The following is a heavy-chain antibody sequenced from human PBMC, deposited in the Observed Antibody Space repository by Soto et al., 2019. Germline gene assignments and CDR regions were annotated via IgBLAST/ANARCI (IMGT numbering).Heavy chain of an antibody. CDR1: GFTFSSYA. CDR2: ISYDGSNK. V-gene: IGHV3-30-3*01. CDR3: ARDSTYYYDSSGGGMDV. Sequence: QVQLVESGGGVVQPGRSLRLSCAASGFTFSSYAMHWVRQAPGKGLEWVAVISYDGSNKYYADSVKGRFTISRDNSKNTLYLQMNSLRPEDTAVYYCARDSTYYYDSSGGGMDVWGQGTTVTVSS. J-gene: IGHJ6*02. D-gene: IGHD3-22*01.